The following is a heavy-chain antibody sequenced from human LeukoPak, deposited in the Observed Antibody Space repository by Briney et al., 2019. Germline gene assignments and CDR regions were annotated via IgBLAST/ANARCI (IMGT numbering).Heavy chain of an antibody. Sequence: KPGRSLRLSCSASGFTFDDYAVSWFRQAPGKGLEWVGFIRSKAFGGTPEYAASVRGRFTISRDDSKSIAYLQMNSLKTEGTAVYYCTRNTVTVHFDYWSQGTLVTVSS. CDR1: GFTFDDYA. V-gene: IGHV3-49*05. D-gene: IGHD4-17*01. CDR2: IRSKAFGGTP. CDR3: TRNTVTVHFDY. J-gene: IGHJ4*02.